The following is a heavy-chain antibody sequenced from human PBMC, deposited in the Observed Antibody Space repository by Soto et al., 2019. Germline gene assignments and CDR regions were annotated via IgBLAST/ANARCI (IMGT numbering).Heavy chain of an antibody. D-gene: IGHD5-18*01. V-gene: IGHV1-18*04. CDR2: ISAYNGNT. J-gene: IGHJ3*02. Sequence: ASVEVSCRASGYTFTSYGISWVRQAPGQGLEWMGWISAYNGNTNYAQKLQGRVTMTTDTSTSTAYMELRSLRSDDTAVYYCARGPYMWIQLRAFDIWGQGTMVTVSS. CDR3: ARGPYMWIQLRAFDI. CDR1: GYTFTSYG.